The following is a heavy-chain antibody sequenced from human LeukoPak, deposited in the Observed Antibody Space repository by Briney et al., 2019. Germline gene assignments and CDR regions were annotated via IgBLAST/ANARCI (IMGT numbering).Heavy chain of an antibody. Sequence: SETLSLTCTVSGGSISSGSYYWSWIRQPAGKGLEWIGRIYTSGSTNYNPSLKSRVTISVDTSKNQFSLKLSSATVADTAVYYCARDRYYGSGSYTDWGQGTLVTVSS. CDR3: ARDRYYGSGSYTD. CDR1: GGSISSGSYY. D-gene: IGHD3-10*01. V-gene: IGHV4-61*02. CDR2: IYTSGST. J-gene: IGHJ4*02.